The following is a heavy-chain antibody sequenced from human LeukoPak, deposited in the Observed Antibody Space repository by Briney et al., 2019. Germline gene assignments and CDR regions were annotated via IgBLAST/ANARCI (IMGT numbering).Heavy chain of an antibody. J-gene: IGHJ4*02. CDR1: GGSISSHY. V-gene: IGHV4-4*07. CDR2: IYSDGSV. Sequence: KPSETLSLTCSVSGGSISSHYWSWLRQPAGKGLEWTGHIYSDGSVNYNPSVKSRVTMSVDTSKNQFSLKLYFVTAADTAVFYCARGPAASGYFDYWDQGTLVTVSS. D-gene: IGHD6-13*01. CDR3: ARGPAASGYFDY.